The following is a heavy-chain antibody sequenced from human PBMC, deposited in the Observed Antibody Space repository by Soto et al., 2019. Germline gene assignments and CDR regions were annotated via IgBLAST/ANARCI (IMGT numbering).Heavy chain of an antibody. Sequence: PGESLKISCKGSGYSFTNYWIGWVRQRPGKGLEWMGMIYPDDSDTKYSPSFQGQVTFSADKSINTAYLQWSSLKASDTAIYYCARLEWLSLAAWFDPWGQGTLVTVSS. V-gene: IGHV5-51*01. CDR3: ARLEWLSLAAWFDP. J-gene: IGHJ5*02. CDR2: IYPDDSDT. D-gene: IGHD3-3*01. CDR1: GYSFTNYW.